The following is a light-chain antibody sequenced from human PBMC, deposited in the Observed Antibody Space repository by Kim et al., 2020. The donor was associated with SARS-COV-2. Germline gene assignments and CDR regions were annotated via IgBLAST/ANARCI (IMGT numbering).Light chain of an antibody. CDR1: RGEFGAYND. V-gene: IGLV2-14*03. Sequence: AGPRGEFGAYNDVPGHKQHPGKAPNLLIFIVNNRPSGVSIRFSGSKSGNTASLPISGLKAEDEADYYCSSYTRSPTSYVFGTGTKVTVL. J-gene: IGLJ1*01. CDR3: SSYTRSPTSYV. CDR2: IVN.